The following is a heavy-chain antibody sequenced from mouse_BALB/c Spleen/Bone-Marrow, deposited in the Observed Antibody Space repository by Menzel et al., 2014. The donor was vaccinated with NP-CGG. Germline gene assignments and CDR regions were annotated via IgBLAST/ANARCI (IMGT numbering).Heavy chain of an antibody. D-gene: IGHD4-1*01. V-gene: IGHV2-9*02. CDR1: GFSLTSYG. CDR2: IWAGGST. Sequence: VHLVESGPGLVVPSQSLSITCTVSGFSLTSYGVNWVRQPPGKGLEWLGVIWAGGSTNYNLALMSRLSISKDNSKSQVFLKMNSLQTDDTAVYYCARDPRTGTGAMDYWGQGTSVTVSS. CDR3: ARDPRTGTGAMDY. J-gene: IGHJ4*01.